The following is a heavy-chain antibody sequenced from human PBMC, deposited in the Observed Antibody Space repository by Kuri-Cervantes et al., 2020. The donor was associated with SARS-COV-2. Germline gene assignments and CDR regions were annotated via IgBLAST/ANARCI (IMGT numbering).Heavy chain of an antibody. Sequence: GESLKISCAAAGFTFSNYAASWVRQAPGKGLEWVSYINGYGDRTHYVDSVKGRFTISRDNSKNTLYLQMNSLRAEDTAVYYCAKEAVRGDGFFDYWGQGTLVTVSS. CDR2: INGYGDRT. J-gene: IGHJ4*02. D-gene: IGHD5-24*01. V-gene: IGHV3-23*01. CDR1: GFTFSNYA. CDR3: AKEAVRGDGFFDY.